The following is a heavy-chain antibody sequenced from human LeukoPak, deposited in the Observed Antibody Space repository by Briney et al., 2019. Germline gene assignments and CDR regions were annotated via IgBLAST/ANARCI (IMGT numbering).Heavy chain of an antibody. CDR3: AKGRGIVVVPAAHFDY. Sequence: GASVKVSCKASGYTFTSYYMHWVRQAPGQGLEWMGIINPSGGSTSYAQKFQGRVTMTRDTSTSTVYMELSSLRSEDTAVYYCAKGRGIVVVPAAHFDYWGQGPLDTVSS. CDR2: INPSGGST. J-gene: IGHJ4*02. V-gene: IGHV1-46*01. D-gene: IGHD2-2*01. CDR1: GYTFTSYY.